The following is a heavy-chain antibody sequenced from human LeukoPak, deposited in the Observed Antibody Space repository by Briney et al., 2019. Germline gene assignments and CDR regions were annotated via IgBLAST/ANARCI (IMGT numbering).Heavy chain of an antibody. CDR3: ARNGAFRCSSTSCLYYFDY. Sequence: ASVTVSCKASGYTFTSYGISWVRQAPGQGIEWMGWISDYSGNTKYAQKLQGRVTMTTDTSTSTAYIELRSLRSDDTAVYFCARNGAFRCSSTSCLYYFDYWGQGTLVTVSS. J-gene: IGHJ4*02. CDR2: ISDYSGNT. D-gene: IGHD2-2*01. CDR1: GYTFTSYG. V-gene: IGHV1-18*01.